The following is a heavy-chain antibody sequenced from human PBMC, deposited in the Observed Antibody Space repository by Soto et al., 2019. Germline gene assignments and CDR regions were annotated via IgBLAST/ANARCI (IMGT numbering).Heavy chain of an antibody. D-gene: IGHD6-19*01. CDR3: AKGSSSGWYIFTNFDY. Sequence: GGSLRLSCAASGFTFSSYAMSCVRQAPGKGLEWVSAISGSGGSTYYAASVKGRFTISRDNSKNTLYLQMNSLRAEDTAVYYCAKGSSSGWYIFTNFDYWGQGTLVTVSS. V-gene: IGHV3-23*01. J-gene: IGHJ4*02. CDR2: ISGSGGST. CDR1: GFTFSSYA.